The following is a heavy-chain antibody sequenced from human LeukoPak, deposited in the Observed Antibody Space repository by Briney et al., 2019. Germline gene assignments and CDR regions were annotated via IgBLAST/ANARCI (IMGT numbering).Heavy chain of an antibody. Sequence: ASVKVSCKVSGYTFTDYYMHWVQQAPGKGLEWMGLVDPEDGETIYAEKFQGRVTITADTSTDTAYMELSSLRSEDTAEYYCATTYYYDSSGYYPLPLGDYWGQGTLVTVSS. CDR3: ATTYYYDSSGYYPLPLGDY. D-gene: IGHD3-22*01. J-gene: IGHJ4*02. CDR2: VDPEDGET. V-gene: IGHV1-69-2*01. CDR1: GYTFTDYY.